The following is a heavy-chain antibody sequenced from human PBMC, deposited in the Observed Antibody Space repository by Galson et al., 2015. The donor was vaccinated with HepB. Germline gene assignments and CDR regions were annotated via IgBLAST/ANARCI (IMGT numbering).Heavy chain of an antibody. J-gene: IGHJ4*02. CDR2: IYPGDSDT. V-gene: IGHV5-51*01. CDR1: RYSFTSYW. D-gene: IGHD6-13*01. Sequence: QSGAEVKKPGESLKISCKGSRYSFTSYWIGWVRQMPGKGLEWMGIIYPGDSDTRYSPSFQGQVTISADKSISTAYLQWSSLKASDTAMYYCARHGDGSGAAADDRLDYWGQGILVTVSS. CDR3: ARHGDGSGAAADDRLDY.